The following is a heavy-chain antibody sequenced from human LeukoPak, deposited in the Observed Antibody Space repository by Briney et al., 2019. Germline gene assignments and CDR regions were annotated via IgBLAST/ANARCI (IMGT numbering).Heavy chain of an antibody. V-gene: IGHV4-59*01. D-gene: IGHD6-6*01. CDR3: ASSGSSSLVVFDY. Sequence: SETLSLTCTVSGGSISSYYWSWIRQPPGKGLEWIGYIYYSGSTNYNPSLKSRVTISVDTSKNQFSLKLSSVTAADTAVYYCASSGSSSLVVFDYWGQGTLVTVSS. CDR2: IYYSGST. J-gene: IGHJ4*02. CDR1: GGSISSYY.